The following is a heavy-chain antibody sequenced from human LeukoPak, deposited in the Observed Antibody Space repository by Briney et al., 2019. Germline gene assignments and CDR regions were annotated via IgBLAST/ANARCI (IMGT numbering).Heavy chain of an antibody. CDR1: GYTFTGYY. J-gene: IGHJ4*02. CDR2: INPDSGGT. D-gene: IGHD6-19*01. V-gene: IGHV1-2*02. Sequence: ASVKVSCKASGYTFTGYYMHWVRQAPGQGLERMGWINPDSGGTNFAQKFQGRVTMTRDTSISTAYMDLSRLRSDDTAVYYCAREAAVAGTGVYFDYWGQGTLVTVSS. CDR3: AREAAVAGTGVYFDY.